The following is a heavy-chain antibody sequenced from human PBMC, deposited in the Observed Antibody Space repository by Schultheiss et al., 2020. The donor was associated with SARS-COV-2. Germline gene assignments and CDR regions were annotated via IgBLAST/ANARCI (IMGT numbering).Heavy chain of an antibody. Sequence: GESLKISCAASGFTFSSYSMNWVRQAPGKGLEWVAVISYDGSNKYYADSVKGRFTISRDNSKNTLYLQMNSLRAEDTAVYYCAKEDSGYDQAFDYWGQGTLVTVSS. V-gene: IGHV3-30*18. D-gene: IGHD5-12*01. J-gene: IGHJ4*02. CDR2: ISYDGSNK. CDR3: AKEDSGYDQAFDY. CDR1: GFTFSSYS.